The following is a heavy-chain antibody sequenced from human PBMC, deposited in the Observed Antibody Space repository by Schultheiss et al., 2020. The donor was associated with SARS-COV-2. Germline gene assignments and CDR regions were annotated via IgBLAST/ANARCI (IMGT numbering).Heavy chain of an antibody. CDR3: AKKGRRRELAYGMDV. D-gene: IGHD1-7*01. CDR1: GFTFSSYA. V-gene: IGHV3-23*01. Sequence: GESLKISCAASGFTFSSYAMSWVRQAPGKGLEWVSAISGSGGSTYYADSVKGRFTISRDNSKNTLYLQMNSLRAEDTAVYYCAKKGRRRELAYGMDVWGQGTTVTVSS. J-gene: IGHJ6*02. CDR2: ISGSGGST.